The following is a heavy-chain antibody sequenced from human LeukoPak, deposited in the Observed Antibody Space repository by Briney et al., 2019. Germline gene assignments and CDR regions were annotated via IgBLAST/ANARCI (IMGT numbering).Heavy chain of an antibody. D-gene: IGHD3-22*01. V-gene: IGHV1-69*04. CDR3: ARSTYYYDSSGYYKLRGAYYFDY. J-gene: IGHJ4*02. Sequence: SVKVSCKASGGTFSSYAISWVRQAPGQGLEWMGRIIPILGIANYTQKLQGRVTITADKSTSTAYMELSSLRSEDTAVYYCARSTYYYDSSGYYKLRGAYYFDYWGQGTLVTVSS. CDR1: GGTFSSYA. CDR2: IIPILGIA.